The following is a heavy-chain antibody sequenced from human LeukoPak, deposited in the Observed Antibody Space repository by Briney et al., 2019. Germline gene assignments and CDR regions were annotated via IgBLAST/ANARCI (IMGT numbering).Heavy chain of an antibody. D-gene: IGHD5/OR15-5a*01. CDR1: GFAVNTYD. V-gene: IGHV3-48*01. CDR2: FGISGTI. Sequence: GGSLRLSCAASGFAVNTYDMHWVRQAPGEGPQWIAYFGISGTIYYADSVRGRFTISRDSAKNSLYLQMNGLRVDDTAIYYCAGYGIYPYWGQGTPVTVSS. CDR3: AGYGIYPY. J-gene: IGHJ4*02.